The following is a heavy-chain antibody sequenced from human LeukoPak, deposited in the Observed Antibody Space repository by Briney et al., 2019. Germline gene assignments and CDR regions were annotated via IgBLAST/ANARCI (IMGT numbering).Heavy chain of an antibody. Sequence: ASVKVSCKASGYTFTSYIISWVRQAPGQGLEWMGWINAYNGNTDYAQRVQGRVTMTTDTSTSTAYMELRSLRSDDTAVYYCTRDRHIAAAVYYYYMDVWGKGTPVTVSS. V-gene: IGHV1-18*01. CDR1: GYTFTSYI. CDR3: TRDRHIAAAVYYYYMDV. J-gene: IGHJ6*03. CDR2: INAYNGNT. D-gene: IGHD6-13*01.